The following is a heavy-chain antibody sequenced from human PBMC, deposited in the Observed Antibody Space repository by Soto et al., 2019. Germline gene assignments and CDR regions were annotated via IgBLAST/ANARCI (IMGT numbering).Heavy chain of an antibody. V-gene: IGHV1-46*01. CDR2: INPSGGST. Sequence: VQLVQSGAEVKKPGASVKVSCKASGYTFTSYYMHWVRQAPGQGLEWMGIINPSGGSTSYAQKFQGRVTMTRDTSTSTVYMELSSLRSEDTDVYYCARVRIAAAPSYYYGMYVWGQGTTVTVS. CDR3: ARVRIAAAPSYYYGMYV. CDR1: GYTFTSYY. D-gene: IGHD6-13*01. J-gene: IGHJ6*02.